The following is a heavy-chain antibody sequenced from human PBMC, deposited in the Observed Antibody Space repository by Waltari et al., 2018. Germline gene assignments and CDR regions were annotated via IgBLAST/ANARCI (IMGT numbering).Heavy chain of an antibody. CDR2: ISCSGGST. Sequence: EVQLLESGGGLVQPGGSLRLSCAASGFTFSSYAMSWVRQAPGKGLGWVSAISCSGGSTYYAASVKVRFTISRDNSKNTLYLQMNSLRAEDTAVYYCAKVPPGDYGDYVVYWGQGTLVTVSS. D-gene: IGHD4-17*01. J-gene: IGHJ4*02. CDR3: AKVPPGDYGDYVVY. V-gene: IGHV3-23*01. CDR1: GFTFSSYA.